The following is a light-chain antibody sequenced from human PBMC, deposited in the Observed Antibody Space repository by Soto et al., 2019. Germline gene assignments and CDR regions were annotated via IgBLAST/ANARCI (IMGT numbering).Light chain of an antibody. CDR3: QQYNSLFT. J-gene: IGKJ3*01. CDR2: KAS. Sequence: DIQMTQSPSTLSASVGDRVNITCRASQSISSWLDWYQQKPGKAPKLLIYKASSLERGVPSRFSGSGSGTEFTLTISSLQPDDVATDYCQQYNSLFTFGPGTKVDIK. CDR1: QSISSW. V-gene: IGKV1-5*03.